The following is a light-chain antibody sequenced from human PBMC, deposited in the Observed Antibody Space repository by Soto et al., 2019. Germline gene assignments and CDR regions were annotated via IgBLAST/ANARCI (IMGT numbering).Light chain of an antibody. V-gene: IGKV1-39*01. Sequence: DIQMTQSPSSLSASVGDRVTITCRASQSISSYLNWYQQKPGKAPKLLIYAASSLQSGVPSRFSGSGSGTDFTLTISSLQPEDFAVYYCQHYGSSPETFGQGTKVEIK. CDR3: QHYGSSPET. CDR1: QSISSY. CDR2: AAS. J-gene: IGKJ1*01.